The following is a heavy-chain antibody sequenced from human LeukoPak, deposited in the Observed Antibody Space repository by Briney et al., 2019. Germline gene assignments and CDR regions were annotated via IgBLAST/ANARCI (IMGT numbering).Heavy chain of an antibody. D-gene: IGHD6-19*01. CDR2: INPNSGGT. J-gene: IGHJ6*03. CDR1: GYTFTGYY. V-gene: IGHV1-2*02. Sequence: GASVKDSCKASGYTFTGYYMHWVRQAPGQGLEWMGWINPNSGGTNYAQKFQGRVTMTRDTSISTAYMELRSLRSDDTAVYYCAKIGGGWSSGSYYYYYMDVWGKGTTVTISS. CDR3: AKIGGGWSSGSYYYYYMDV.